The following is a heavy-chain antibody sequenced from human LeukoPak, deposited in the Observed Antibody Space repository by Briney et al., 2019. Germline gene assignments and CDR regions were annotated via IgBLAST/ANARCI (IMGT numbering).Heavy chain of an antibody. V-gene: IGHV3-33*01. D-gene: IGHD3-22*01. CDR3: ARDDSSGYYDFDY. CDR2: IWYDGSNK. J-gene: IGHJ4*02. CDR1: GFTFSSYG. Sequence: PGGSLRLSCAASGFTFSSYGMHWVRQAPGKGLEWVAVIWYDGSNKYYADSVKGRLTISRDNSKNTLYLQMNSLRAEDTAVYYCARDDSSGYYDFDYWGQGTLVTVSS.